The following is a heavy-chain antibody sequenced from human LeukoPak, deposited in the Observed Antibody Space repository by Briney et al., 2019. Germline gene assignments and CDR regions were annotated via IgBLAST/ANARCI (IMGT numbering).Heavy chain of an antibody. CDR3: ARSPCGGDCYSGHFQH. CDR1: GYSFTKYW. Sequence: GESLKISCKGSGYSFTKYWIGWVRQMPGKGLEWMGIIYPGDSDTRYSPSFQGQVTISADKSINTAYLRWSSLKASDTAMYYCARSPCGGDCYSGHFQHWGQGTLVTVSS. V-gene: IGHV5-51*01. D-gene: IGHD2-21*02. CDR2: IYPGDSDT. J-gene: IGHJ1*01.